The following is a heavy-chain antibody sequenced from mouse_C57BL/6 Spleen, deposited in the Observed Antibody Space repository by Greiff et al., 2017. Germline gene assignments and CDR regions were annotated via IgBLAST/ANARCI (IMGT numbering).Heavy chain of an antibody. J-gene: IGHJ4*01. CDR2: IYPRSGNT. D-gene: IGHD1-1*01. CDR1: GYTFTSYG. Sequence: QVQLKESGAELARPGASVKLSCKASGYTFTSYGISWVKQRTGQGLEWIGEIYPRSGNTNYNEKFKGKATLTADKSYSTAYMELRSLTSEDSAVYFCAGYYGNGAMDYWGQGTSVTVSS. V-gene: IGHV1-81*01. CDR3: AGYYGNGAMDY.